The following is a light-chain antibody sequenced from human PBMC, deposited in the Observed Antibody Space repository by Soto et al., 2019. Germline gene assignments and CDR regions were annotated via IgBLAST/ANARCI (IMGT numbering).Light chain of an antibody. V-gene: IGLV2-14*03. Sequence: QSALTQPASVSGSPGQSLTISCTGTSSDVGGYNYVSWYQQHTGKAPKLLIYDVTNRPSGVSNRFSASKSGNTASLTISGLQAEDEADYYCSSYTTSSTVVFGGGTKLTVL. J-gene: IGLJ2*01. CDR3: SSYTTSSTVV. CDR2: DVT. CDR1: SSDVGGYNY.